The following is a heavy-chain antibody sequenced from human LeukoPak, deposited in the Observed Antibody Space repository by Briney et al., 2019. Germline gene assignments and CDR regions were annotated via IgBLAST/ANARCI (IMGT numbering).Heavy chain of an antibody. V-gene: IGHV4-59*01. CDR1: GGSISSYY. CDR2: IYYSGST. D-gene: IGHD6-13*01. J-gene: IGHJ4*02. CDR3: ARVGAPYSSSWYFSL. Sequence: SETLSLTCPVSGGSISSYYWSWIRQPPGKGLEWIGYIYYSGSTNYNPSLKSRVTISVDTSKNQFSLKLSSVTAADTAVYYCARVGAPYSSSWYFSLWGQGTLVTVSS.